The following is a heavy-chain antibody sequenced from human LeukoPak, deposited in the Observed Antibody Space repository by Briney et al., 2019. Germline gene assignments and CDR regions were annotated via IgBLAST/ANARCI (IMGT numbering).Heavy chain of an antibody. CDR2: IYYSGST. D-gene: IGHD1-1*01. CDR1: GGSISSGGYY. V-gene: IGHV4-31*03. CDR3: ARGEGADWNGGMDV. Sequence: SETLSLTCTVSGGSISSGGYYWSWIRQHPGKGLEWIGYIYYSGSTYYNPSLKGRVTISVDTSKHQFSLKLSSVTAADTAVYYCARGEGADWNGGMDVWGQGTTVTVSS. J-gene: IGHJ6*02.